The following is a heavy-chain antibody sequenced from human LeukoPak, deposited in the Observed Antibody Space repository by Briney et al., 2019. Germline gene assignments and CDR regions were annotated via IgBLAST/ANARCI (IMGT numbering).Heavy chain of an antibody. V-gene: IGHV3-73*01. CDR3: RLAVAGTGDY. D-gene: IGHD6-19*01. J-gene: IGHJ4*02. Sequence: GGSLKLSCAASGFTFSGSAMHWVRQASGKGLEWVGRIRSKANSYATAYAASVKGRFTISRDDSKNTAYLQMNSLKTEDTAVYYCRLAVAGTGDYWGRGTLVTVSS. CDR1: GFTFSGSA. CDR2: IRSKANSYAT.